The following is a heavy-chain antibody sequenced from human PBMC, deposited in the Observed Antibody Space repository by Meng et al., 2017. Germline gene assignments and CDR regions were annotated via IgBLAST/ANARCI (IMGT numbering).Heavy chain of an antibody. CDR3: ARGGGKYCSSTSCYWVYFDY. CDR1: GGPISSYY. D-gene: IGHD2-2*01. Sequence: GSLRLSCTVSGGPISSYYWSWIRQPPGKGLEWIGYIYYSGSTNYNPSLRSRVTISVDTSKNQFSLKLSSVTAADTAVYYCARGGGKYCSSTSCYWVYFDYWGQG. CDR2: IYYSGST. J-gene: IGHJ4*01. V-gene: IGHV4-59*01.